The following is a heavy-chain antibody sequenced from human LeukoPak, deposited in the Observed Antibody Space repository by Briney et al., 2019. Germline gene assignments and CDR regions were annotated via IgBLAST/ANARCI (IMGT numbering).Heavy chain of an antibody. Sequence: PSETPSLTCTVSGGSISSSSYYWGWIRQPPGKGLGWIGSIYYSGSTYYNPSLKSRVTISVDTSKNQFSLKLSSVTAADTAVYYCARRASIVVVPAGRQGYDYWGQGTLVTVSS. CDR1: GGSISSSSYY. D-gene: IGHD2-2*01. CDR3: ARRASIVVVPAGRQGYDY. V-gene: IGHV4-39*01. J-gene: IGHJ4*02. CDR2: IYYSGST.